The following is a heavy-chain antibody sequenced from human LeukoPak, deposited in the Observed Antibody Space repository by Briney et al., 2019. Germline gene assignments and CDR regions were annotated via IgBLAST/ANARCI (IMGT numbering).Heavy chain of an antibody. CDR2: ISSGGSTI. CDR1: GFIFSSYA. CDR3: AKSFLD. D-gene: IGHD3-3*01. Sequence: GGSLRLSCAASGFIFSSYAMIWVRQAPGRGLEWVSHISSGGSTIYYADSVKDRFTISRDNAKNSLYLQMNSLRAEDTAVYYCAKSFLDWGQGTLVTVSS. V-gene: IGHV3-48*03. J-gene: IGHJ4*02.